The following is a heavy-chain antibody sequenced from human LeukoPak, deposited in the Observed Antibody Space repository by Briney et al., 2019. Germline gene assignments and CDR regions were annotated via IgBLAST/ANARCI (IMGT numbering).Heavy chain of an antibody. D-gene: IGHD5-12*01. Sequence: SETLSLTCTVSGDSVSGHYWSWIRQTPGKGLEWIGYVSYSGGTNYNPSLKRRVSISLDTSKNQFSLKLSPPAAADPAVYYCARAPMAITTSAFPDAFDFWGQGTMATVSS. CDR1: GDSVSGHY. CDR2: VSYSGGT. CDR3: ARAPMAITTSAFPDAFDF. V-gene: IGHV4-59*02. J-gene: IGHJ3*01.